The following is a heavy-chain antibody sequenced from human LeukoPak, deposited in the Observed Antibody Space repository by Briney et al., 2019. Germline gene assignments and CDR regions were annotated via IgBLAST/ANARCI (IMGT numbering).Heavy chain of an antibody. CDR2: ISAYNGNT. CDR1: GYTFTSYG. CDR3: AREIGPIQLHLWRSAFDY. V-gene: IGHV1-18*01. D-gene: IGHD5-18*01. J-gene: IGHJ4*02. Sequence: ASVKVSCKASGYTFTSYGISWVRQAPGQGLEWMGWISAYNGNTNYAQKLQGRVTMTTDTSTSTAYMELRSLRSDDTAVYYCAREIGPIQLHLWRSAFDYWGQGTLVTVSS.